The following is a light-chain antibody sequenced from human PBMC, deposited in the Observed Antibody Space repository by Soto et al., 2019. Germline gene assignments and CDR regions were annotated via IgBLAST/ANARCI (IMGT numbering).Light chain of an antibody. V-gene: IGLV2-14*01. CDR1: SSDIGGYKY. CDR2: DVS. J-gene: IGLJ2*01. Sequence: QSALTQPASVSGSPGQSITISCTGTSSDIGGYKYVSWYQQHPGKAPKLMIYDVSNRPSGVSNRFSGSKSGNTASLTVSGLQAEDEDDYYCSSYTTSGALVVFGGGTKLTVL. CDR3: SSYTTSGALVV.